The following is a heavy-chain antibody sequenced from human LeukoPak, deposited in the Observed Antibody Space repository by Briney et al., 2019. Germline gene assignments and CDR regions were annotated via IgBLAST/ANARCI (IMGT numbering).Heavy chain of an antibody. J-gene: IGHJ5*02. CDR3: ARRSYGVPFDP. CDR1: GASINSGTYS. CDR2: FSYSGNI. D-gene: IGHD3-10*01. V-gene: IGHV4-39*01. Sequence: SETLSLTCTVSGASINSGTYSWGWVRQPPGKGLEWIGTFSYSGNIYYNPSLKSRVTISVDMSKNQFSLELTSVTAADTAVYYCARRSYGVPFDPWGQGILVTVSS.